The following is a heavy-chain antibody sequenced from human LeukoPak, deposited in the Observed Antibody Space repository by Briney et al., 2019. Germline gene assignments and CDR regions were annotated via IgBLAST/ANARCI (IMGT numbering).Heavy chain of an antibody. J-gene: IGHJ4*02. Sequence: PGGSLRLSCAASGFTFSSYAVHWVRQAPGKGLEWVALISSDGNNKYYTDSVKGRFTISRDSSKNTLFLQMNSLRAEDTAVYFCARDSYGDYYFDYWGQGTLVTVSS. CDR3: ARDSYGDYYFDY. D-gene: IGHD4-17*01. CDR1: GFTFSSYA. CDR2: ISSDGNNK. V-gene: IGHV3-30*04.